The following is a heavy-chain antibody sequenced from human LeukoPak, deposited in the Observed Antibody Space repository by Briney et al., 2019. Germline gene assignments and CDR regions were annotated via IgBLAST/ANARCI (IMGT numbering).Heavy chain of an antibody. J-gene: IGHJ6*03. V-gene: IGHV4-34*01. CDR1: GGSFSGYY. Sequence: SETLSLTCAVYGGSFSGYYWSWIRQPPGKGLEWIGEINHSGSTNYNPSLKSRVTISVDTSKNQFSLKLSSVTAADTAVYYCARGRKYCTNGVCWVRYYYYMDVWGKGTTVTVSS. CDR2: INHSGST. CDR3: ARGRKYCTNGVCWVRYYYYMDV. D-gene: IGHD2-8*01.